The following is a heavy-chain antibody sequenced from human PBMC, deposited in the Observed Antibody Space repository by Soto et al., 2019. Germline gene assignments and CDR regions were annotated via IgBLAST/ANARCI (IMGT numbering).Heavy chain of an antibody. V-gene: IGHV1-69*13. D-gene: IGHD3-10*01. Sequence: SVKVSCKASVCTFSSYAISWVRQAPGQGREWMGGIIPIFVTANYAQKFRGRVTITADESTSTAYMELSSLRSEATAVYYCARDGLYDYDGSGSEFDYWGQGTLVTVSS. CDR3: ARDGLYDYDGSGSEFDY. CDR1: VCTFSSYA. CDR2: IIPIFVTA. J-gene: IGHJ4*02.